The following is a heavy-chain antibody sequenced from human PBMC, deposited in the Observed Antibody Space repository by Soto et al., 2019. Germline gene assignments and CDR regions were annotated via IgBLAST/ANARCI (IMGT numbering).Heavy chain of an antibody. CDR2: IVVGSGNT. CDR3: AAKMRAGIDY. V-gene: IGHV1-58*01. CDR1: GFTFTSSA. Sequence: QMQLVQSGPEVKKPGTSVKVSCKASGFTFTSSAVQWVRQARGQRLEWIGWIVVGSGNTNYAQKFQERVTITRDMSTRPAYMELSSLRSEDTAVYYCAAKMRAGIDYWGQGTLVTVSS. J-gene: IGHJ4*02.